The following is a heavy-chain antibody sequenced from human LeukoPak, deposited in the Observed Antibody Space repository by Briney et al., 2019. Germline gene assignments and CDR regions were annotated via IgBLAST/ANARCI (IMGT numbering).Heavy chain of an antibody. CDR3: TRDTPGIAASVSGG. V-gene: IGHV3-53*01. CDR2: IYSGGNT. Sequence: GGSQCPSCTASGFSVSHNYMNWVRQAPGKGLEWVALIYSGGNTHYADSVKGRFTISRDNSKNTHYLQMSSLRVEDTVVYYCTRDTPGIAASVSGGWVQGSQVAVSS. J-gene: IGHJ4*02. D-gene: IGHD6-13*01. CDR1: GFSVSHNY.